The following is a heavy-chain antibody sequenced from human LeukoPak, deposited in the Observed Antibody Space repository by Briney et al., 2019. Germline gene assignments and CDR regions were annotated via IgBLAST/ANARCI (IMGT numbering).Heavy chain of an antibody. D-gene: IGHD4-17*01. V-gene: IGHV3-11*04. CDR1: GFTFSDYY. Sequence: PGGSLRLSCAASGFTFSDYYMSWIRQAPGKGLEWVSYITSSGSSINYADSVKGRFTVFRDNAKNSLYLQMSSLRAEDTAVYYCASAHDYGDPVDYWGQGTLVTVSS. CDR2: ITSSGSSI. CDR3: ASAHDYGDPVDY. J-gene: IGHJ4*02.